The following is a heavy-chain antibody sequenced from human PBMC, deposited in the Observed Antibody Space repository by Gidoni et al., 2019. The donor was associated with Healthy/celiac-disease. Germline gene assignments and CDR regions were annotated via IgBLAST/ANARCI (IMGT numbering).Heavy chain of an antibody. J-gene: IGHJ3*02. CDR3: ARKVSVTTEHAFDI. CDR1: GGPISRGGYY. D-gene: IGHD4-17*01. Sequence: QVQLQEAGQGLGKPSQTLSLTCTGAGGPISRGGYYWSWFRQHPGKCLEWSGYIYYSGSTYYNPSLTSRVTISVDTSKNQFSLKLSSVTAADTAVYYCARKVSVTTEHAFDIWGQGTMVTVSS. V-gene: IGHV4-31*03. CDR2: IYYSGST.